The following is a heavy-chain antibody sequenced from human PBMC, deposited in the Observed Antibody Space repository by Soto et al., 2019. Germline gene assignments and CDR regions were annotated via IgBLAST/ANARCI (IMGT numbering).Heavy chain of an antibody. Sequence: KTVGSLRLSCAASGLTFSGYSMNWVRQAPGKGLEWVSSISSSSSYIYYADSVKGRFTISRDNAKNSLYLQMNSLRAEDTAVYYCARGGRKQLELLVPEAPNAFDIWGQGTMVTVSS. CDR1: GLTFSGYS. J-gene: IGHJ3*02. CDR3: ARGGRKQLELLVPEAPNAFDI. V-gene: IGHV3-21*01. CDR2: ISSSSSYI. D-gene: IGHD1-7*01.